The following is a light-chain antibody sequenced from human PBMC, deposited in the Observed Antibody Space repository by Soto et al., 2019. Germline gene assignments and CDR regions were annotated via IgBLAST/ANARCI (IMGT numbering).Light chain of an antibody. CDR1: QGINNY. Sequence: DIQMTQSPSSLSACVGDRVTITCRASQGINNYLAWFQQKPGKAPKSLIFTVSNLHSGIPSRFSGSGSGTNFTLTISNLQSEDFATYYCQQYDSYPPTFGQGTKLEIK. CDR3: QQYDSYPPT. V-gene: IGKV1-16*01. CDR2: TVS. J-gene: IGKJ2*01.